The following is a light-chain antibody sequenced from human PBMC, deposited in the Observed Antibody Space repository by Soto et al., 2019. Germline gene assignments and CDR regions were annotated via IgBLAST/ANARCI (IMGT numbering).Light chain of an antibody. CDR3: QQYNYWPRT. CDR2: DAS. Sequence: EIVMTQSPATLSLSPGERVTLSCRASQSVSIHLAWSQQKPGQAPRLLISDASTRATGIPARFSGSGSGTEFSLTISSLQSEDFSVYYCQQYNYWPRTFGQGTTLEIK. V-gene: IGKV3-15*01. CDR1: QSVSIH. J-gene: IGKJ2*02.